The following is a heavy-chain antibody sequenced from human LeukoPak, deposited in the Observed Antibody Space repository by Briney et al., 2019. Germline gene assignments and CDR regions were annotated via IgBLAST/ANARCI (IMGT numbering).Heavy chain of an antibody. J-gene: IGHJ4*02. CDR3: AKDGSSSSPFDY. CDR1: GFTVSSNY. D-gene: IGHD6-13*01. V-gene: IGHV3-53*05. Sequence: PGGSLRLSCAASGFTVSSNYMSWVRQAPGKGLEWVSVIYSGGSTYYADSVKGRFTISRDNSKNSLYLQMNSLRTEDTALYYCAKDGSSSSPFDYWGQGTLVTVSS. CDR2: IYSGGST.